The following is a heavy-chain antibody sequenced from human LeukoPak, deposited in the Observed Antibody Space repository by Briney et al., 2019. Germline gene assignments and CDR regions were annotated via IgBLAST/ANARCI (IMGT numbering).Heavy chain of an antibody. Sequence: GESLKISCKGSGYSFTSYWIGWVHQMPGKGLEWMGIIYPGDSDIRYSPSFQGQVTISADKSISTVYLQWSSLKASDTAMYYCARTLFRDANYYYYGMDVWGKGTTVTVSS. D-gene: IGHD3-10*01. CDR3: ARTLFRDANYYYYGMDV. J-gene: IGHJ6*04. CDR1: GYSFTSYW. V-gene: IGHV5-51*07. CDR2: IYPGDSDI.